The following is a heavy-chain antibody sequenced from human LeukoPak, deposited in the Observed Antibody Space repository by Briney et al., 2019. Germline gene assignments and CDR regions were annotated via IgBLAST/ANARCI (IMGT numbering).Heavy chain of an antibody. CDR1: GGSISSDY. D-gene: IGHD6-13*01. J-gene: IGHJ4*02. V-gene: IGHV4-4*07. CDR2: MYNTVTT. CDR3: ARGAGPFDY. Sequence: SETLSLTCTVPGGSISSDYWSWIRQPAGKGLEWIGRMYNTVTTNYHPSLKSRVTMSIDTSKNQLSLKLTSVTVADTAVYYCARGAGPFDYWGQGILVTVSS.